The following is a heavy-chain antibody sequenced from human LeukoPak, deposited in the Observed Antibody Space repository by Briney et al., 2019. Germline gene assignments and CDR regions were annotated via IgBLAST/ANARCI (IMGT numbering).Heavy chain of an antibody. J-gene: IGHJ4*02. CDR1: GGSFSVYY. V-gene: IGHV4-34*01. CDR3: ASGGYSYGSDY. CDR2: INHSGST. Sequence: SETLSLTCAVYGGSFSVYYGSWIRQPPGKVLEWIGEINHSGSTNYNPSLKSRVTISVDTSKNQFSLKLSSVTAADTAVYYCASGGYSYGSDYWGQGTLVTVSS. D-gene: IGHD5-18*01.